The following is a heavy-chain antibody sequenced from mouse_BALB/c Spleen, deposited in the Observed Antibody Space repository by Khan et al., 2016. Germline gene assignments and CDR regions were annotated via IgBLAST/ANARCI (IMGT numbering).Heavy chain of an antibody. V-gene: IGHV1-87*01. CDR2: IYPGDGDT. J-gene: IGHJ2*01. Sequence: QVQLKQSGAELARPGASVKLSCKASGYTFTSYWMQWVKQRPGQGLEWIGAIYPGDGDTRYTQKFRGKATLTADKSSSTAYMQLSSLASEDSAVYYCASYYGSSYDYFDYWGQGTTLTGSS. CDR1: GYTFTSYW. CDR3: ASYYGSSYDYFDY. D-gene: IGHD1-1*01.